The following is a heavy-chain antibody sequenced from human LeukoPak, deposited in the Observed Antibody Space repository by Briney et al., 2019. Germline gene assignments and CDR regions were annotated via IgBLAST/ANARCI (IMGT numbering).Heavy chain of an antibody. CDR3: ARDSAIAAAGGYFDY. CDR1: GFTFSSYA. CDR2: ISYDGSNK. V-gene: IGHV3-30-3*01. J-gene: IGHJ4*02. Sequence: PGGSLRLSCAASGFTFSSYAMHWVRQAPGKGLEWVTVISYDGSNKYYADSVKGRFTISRDNSKNTLYPQMNSLRAEDTAVYYCARDSAIAAAGGYFDYWGQGTLVTVSS. D-gene: IGHD6-13*01.